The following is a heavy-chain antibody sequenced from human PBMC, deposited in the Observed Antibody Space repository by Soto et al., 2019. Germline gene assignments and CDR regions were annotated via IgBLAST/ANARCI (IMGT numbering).Heavy chain of an antibody. D-gene: IGHD3-22*01. Sequence: GGSLRLSCAASGFTFSSYGMHWVRQAPGKGLEWVAVISYDGSNKYYADSVKGRFTISRDNSKNTLYLQMNSLRAEDTAVYYCAKDHYDSSGPIDYWGQGTLVTVSS. V-gene: IGHV3-30*18. CDR3: AKDHYDSSGPIDY. CDR2: ISYDGSNK. J-gene: IGHJ4*02. CDR1: GFTFSSYG.